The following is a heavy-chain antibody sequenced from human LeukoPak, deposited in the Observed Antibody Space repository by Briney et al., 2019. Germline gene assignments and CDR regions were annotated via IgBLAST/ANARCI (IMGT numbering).Heavy chain of an antibody. CDR3: AKKAAAAYFGAFDI. J-gene: IGHJ3*02. CDR2: ISWNSGSI. CDR1: GFTFDDYA. Sequence: GRSLRLSCAASGFTFDDYAMHWVRQAPGKGLEWVSGISWNSGSIGYADSVKGRFTISRDNAKNSLYLQMNSLRAEDTALYYCAKKAAAAYFGAFDIGGQGTMVTVSS. D-gene: IGHD6-13*01. V-gene: IGHV3-9*01.